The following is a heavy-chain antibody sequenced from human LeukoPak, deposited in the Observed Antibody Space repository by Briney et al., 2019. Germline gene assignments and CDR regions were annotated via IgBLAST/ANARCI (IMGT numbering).Heavy chain of an antibody. CDR3: AREIVVVPAAAITGWFDP. J-gene: IGHJ5*02. V-gene: IGHV3-48*02. CDR1: GFTFSSYS. D-gene: IGHD2-2*01. Sequence: GGSLRLSCAASGFTFSSYSMIWVRQAPGKGLEWVSYISSSSITIYYADSVKGRFTISRDNAKNSLYLQMNSLRDEDTAVYYCAREIVVVPAAAITGWFDPWGQGTLVTVSS. CDR2: ISSSSITI.